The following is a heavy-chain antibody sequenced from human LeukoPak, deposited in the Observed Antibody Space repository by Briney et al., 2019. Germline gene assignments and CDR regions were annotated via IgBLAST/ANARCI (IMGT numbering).Heavy chain of an antibody. Sequence: GGSLRLSSAASGFTFSDYYMSWIRQAPGKGLEWVSYISSSGSTIYYADSVKGRFTISRDNAKNSLYLQMNSLRAEDTAVYYCARVGVYYYDSSGSSNLFDPWGQGTLVTVSS. CDR2: ISSSGSTI. CDR1: GFTFSDYY. D-gene: IGHD3-22*01. CDR3: ARVGVYYYDSSGSSNLFDP. V-gene: IGHV3-11*01. J-gene: IGHJ5*02.